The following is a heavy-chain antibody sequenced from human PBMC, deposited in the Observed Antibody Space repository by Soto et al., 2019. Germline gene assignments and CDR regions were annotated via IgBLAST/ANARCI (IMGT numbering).Heavy chain of an antibody. D-gene: IGHD2-8*01. CDR1: GGSISSSSYY. V-gene: IGHV4-39*01. CDR3: AIKSLMVYGEFDY. CDR2: IYYSGST. Sequence: QLQLQESGPGLVKPSETLSLTCTVSGGSISSSSYYWGWIRQPPGKGLEWIGSIYYSGSTYYNPYLKCRTTISVARSKNQFSLKQSSVAAADTAVYYCAIKSLMVYGEFDYWGQGTLVSVSS. J-gene: IGHJ4*02.